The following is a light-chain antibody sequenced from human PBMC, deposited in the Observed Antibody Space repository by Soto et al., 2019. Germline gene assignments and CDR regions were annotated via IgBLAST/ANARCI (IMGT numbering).Light chain of an antibody. J-gene: IGLJ2*01. V-gene: IGLV4-69*01. Sequence: QSVLTQSPSASASLGASVKLTCTLSSGHSNYAIAWHQQQSEKGPRYLMKLNCDGSHSKGDGIPDRFSGSCSGAERYLTISRLQSEDEADYYCQTWGSGIVVFGGGTKLTVL. CDR2: LNCDGSH. CDR3: QTWGSGIVV. CDR1: SGHSNYA.